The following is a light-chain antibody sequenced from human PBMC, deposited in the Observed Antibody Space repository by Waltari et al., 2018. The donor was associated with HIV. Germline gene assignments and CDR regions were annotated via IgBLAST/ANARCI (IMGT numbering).Light chain of an antibody. Sequence: DIQLTQSPSLLSASVGDRVTISCRANHGISNYVAWYQQKPGKAPRLLIYLASTLQSGVPSRVSGTVSVTEFTLTISSLQPEDFATYDCQQLNYYPHTFGQGTKVEIK. CDR2: LAS. CDR3: QQLNYYPHT. J-gene: IGKJ2*01. CDR1: HGISNY. V-gene: IGKV1-9*01.